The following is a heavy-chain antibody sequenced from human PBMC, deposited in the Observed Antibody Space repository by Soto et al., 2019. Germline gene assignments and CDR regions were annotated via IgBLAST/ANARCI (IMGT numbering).Heavy chain of an antibody. CDR1: GFTFSSYA. J-gene: IGHJ4*02. V-gene: IGHV3-30-3*01. CDR3: ARDPVLAFVAAYDFDY. D-gene: IGHD6-19*01. CDR2: ISYDGSNK. Sequence: QVQLVESGGGVVQPGRYLRLSCAASGFTFSSYAMHWVRQAPGKGLEWVAVISYDGSNKYYADSVKGRFTISRDNSKNALYLQRNSLRAEDTAVYYCARDPVLAFVAAYDFDYRGQGTLVTVSS.